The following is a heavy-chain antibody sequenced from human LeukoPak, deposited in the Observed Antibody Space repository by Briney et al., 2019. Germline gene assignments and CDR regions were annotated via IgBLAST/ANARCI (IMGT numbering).Heavy chain of an antibody. D-gene: IGHD5-12*01. Sequence: PGGSLRLSCAASGFTFSSYNMHWVRQAPGKGLEWVAVISYDGSNKYYADSVKGRFTISRDNSKNTLYLQMNSLRAEDTAVYYCAKDPGSYGMDVWGRGTTVTVSS. CDR3: AKDPGSYGMDV. CDR1: GFTFSSYN. J-gene: IGHJ6*02. CDR2: ISYDGSNK. V-gene: IGHV3-30*18.